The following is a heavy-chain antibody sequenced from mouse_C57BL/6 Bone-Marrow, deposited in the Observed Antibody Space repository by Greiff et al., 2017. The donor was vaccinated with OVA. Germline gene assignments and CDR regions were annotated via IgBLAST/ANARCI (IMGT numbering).Heavy chain of an antibody. CDR1: GYTFTSYG. CDR3: AKRIRGYYFDY. Sequence: QVQLQQSGAELARPGASVKLSCKASGYTFTSYGISWVKQRTGQGLEWIGEIYPRSGNTYYNEKFKGKATLTADKSSSPAYMELRSLSSEASAVYFCAKRIRGYYFDYWGQGTTLTVSS. J-gene: IGHJ2*01. CDR2: IYPRSGNT. V-gene: IGHV1-81*01.